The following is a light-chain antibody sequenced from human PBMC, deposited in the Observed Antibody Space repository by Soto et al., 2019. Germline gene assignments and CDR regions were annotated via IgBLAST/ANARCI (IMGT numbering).Light chain of an antibody. CDR3: XXYXXXXXXT. V-gene: IGKV1-5*03. CDR2: XXX. J-gene: IGKJ1*01. CDR1: QSISSW. Sequence: DIQMTQSPSTLSASVGDRXXXXXXASQSISSWLAWYQQKPGKAPXLLIYXXXTLXXXGXXRFSGSGSGTEFTLTISXXQPDDFATYYCXXYXXXXXXTFGQGTKVDI.